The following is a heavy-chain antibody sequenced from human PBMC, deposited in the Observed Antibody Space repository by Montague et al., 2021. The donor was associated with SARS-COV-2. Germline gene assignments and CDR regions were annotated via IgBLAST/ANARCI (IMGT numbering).Heavy chain of an antibody. CDR3: ARTSRGSRYFYGVDV. CDR1: GDSISDYY. Sequence: SETLSLTCTVPGDSISDYYWSWIRQPPGMGLEWIGYIFLSGATNYNPPLKSRVIISLDTPKSQFSLRLSSVTAADTAIYYCARTSRGSRYFYGVDVWGQGTTVTVSS. D-gene: IGHD3-10*01. V-gene: IGHV4-59*01. J-gene: IGHJ6*02. CDR2: IFLSGAT.